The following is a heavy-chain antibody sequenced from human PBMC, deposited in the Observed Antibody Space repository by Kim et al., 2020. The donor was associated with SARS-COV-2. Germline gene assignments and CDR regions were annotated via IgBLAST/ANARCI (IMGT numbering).Heavy chain of an antibody. D-gene: IGHD5-12*01. CDR1: GFTFSTYG. Sequence: GGSLRLSCAASGFTFSTYGMNWVRQAPGKGLEWVSGIGGSGATTYYAESVKGRFIISRDNSKNTLYLQMNSLRAEDTAIYYCAKKWSSGYAPYDYWGKGT. CDR2: IGGSGATT. CDR3: AKKWSSGYAPYDY. V-gene: IGHV3-23*01. J-gene: IGHJ4*02.